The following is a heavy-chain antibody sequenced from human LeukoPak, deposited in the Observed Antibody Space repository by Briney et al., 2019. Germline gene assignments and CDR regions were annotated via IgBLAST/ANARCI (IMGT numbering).Heavy chain of an antibody. D-gene: IGHD3-22*01. CDR2: INPTGGST. Sequence: ASVKVSCKASGYTFPSYFMHWVRQAPGQGLEWMGIINPTGGSTTYAQKLQGRVTMTTDTSTSTAYMELRSLRSDDTAVYYCARGGYYDSSGYIDYWGQGTLVTVSS. CDR1: GYTFPSYF. V-gene: IGHV1-46*01. CDR3: ARGGYYDSSGYIDY. J-gene: IGHJ4*02.